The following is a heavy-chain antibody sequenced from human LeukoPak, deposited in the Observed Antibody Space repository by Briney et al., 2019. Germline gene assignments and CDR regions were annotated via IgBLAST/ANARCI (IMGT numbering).Heavy chain of an antibody. V-gene: IGHV4-34*01. D-gene: IGHD3-22*01. J-gene: IGHJ4*02. CDR3: ARGLGYYDSSGYRY. CDR2: INHSGST. CDR1: GFTFNSYT. Sequence: GSLRLSCAASGFTFNSYTMSWVRQAPGKGLEWIGEINHSGSTNYNPSLKSRVTISVDTSKNQFSLKLSSVTAADTAVYYCARGLGYYDSSGYRYWGQGTLVTVSS.